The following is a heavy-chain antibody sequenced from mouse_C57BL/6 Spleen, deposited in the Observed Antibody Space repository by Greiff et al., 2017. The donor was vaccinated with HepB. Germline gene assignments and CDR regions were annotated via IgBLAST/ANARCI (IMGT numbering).Heavy chain of an antibody. CDR1: GYTFTSYW. CDR3: ARYRGYYFDY. J-gene: IGHJ2*01. CDR2: IDPSDSYT. Sequence: QVQLQQPGAELVMPGASVKLSCKASGYTFTSYWMHWVKQRPGQGLEWIGEIDPSDSYTNYNQKFKGKSTLTVDKSSSTAYMQLSSLTSEDSAVYYCARYRGYYFDYWGQGTTLTVSS. V-gene: IGHV1-69*01.